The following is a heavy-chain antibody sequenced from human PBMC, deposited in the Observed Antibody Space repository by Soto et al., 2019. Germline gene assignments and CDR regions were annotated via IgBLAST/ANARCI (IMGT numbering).Heavy chain of an antibody. CDR3: GKVVEAATRHTDSDL. CDR1: GGSIRTPDW. J-gene: IGHJ5*02. D-gene: IGHD2-15*01. CDR2: IYHSGTP. V-gene: IGHV4-4*02. Sequence: SETLSLTCNVSGGSIRTPDWWSWVRQTPEKGLEWIGEIYHSGTPNYNPSLKSRATISLDKSRNQFSLTLTSVTASDTAVYHCGKVVEAATRHTDSDLWGQGTLVTVSS.